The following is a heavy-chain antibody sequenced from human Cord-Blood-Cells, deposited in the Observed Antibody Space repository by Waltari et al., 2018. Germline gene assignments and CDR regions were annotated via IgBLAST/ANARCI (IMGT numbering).Heavy chain of an antibody. V-gene: IGHV4-59*01. CDR3: ARNYGSGSYYGYYYYYYGMDV. CDR2: IYYSGST. Sequence: QVQLQESGPGLVKPSETLSLTCTVSGGSISSYYWSWIRQPPGQGLEWIGYIYYSGSTNYNPSLKSRVTISVDTSKNQFSLKLSSVTAADTAVYYCARNYGSGSYYGYYYYYYGMDVWGQGTTVTVSS. CDR1: GGSISSYY. J-gene: IGHJ6*02. D-gene: IGHD3-10*01.